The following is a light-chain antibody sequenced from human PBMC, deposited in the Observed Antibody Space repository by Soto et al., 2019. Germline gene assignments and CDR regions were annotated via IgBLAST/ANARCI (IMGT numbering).Light chain of an antibody. J-gene: IGKJ1*01. CDR3: QQSYSTPFP. V-gene: IGKV1-39*01. CDR1: QSISSY. Sequence: DIQMTQSPSSLSASVGDRVTITCRARQSISSYLNWYQQKPGKAPKLLIYAASSLQSGVPSRFSGSGSGTDFTLTIRSLQPEDFATYYCQQSYSTPFPFGQGTKVEIK. CDR2: AAS.